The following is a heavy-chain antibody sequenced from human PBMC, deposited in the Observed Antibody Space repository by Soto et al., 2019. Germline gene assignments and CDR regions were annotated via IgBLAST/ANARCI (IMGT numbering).Heavy chain of an antibody. Sequence: PGGSLRLSCGASGFAFRSHWMSWVRQAPGKGLEWVANINQDGSQKYYVDSVKGRFTISRDNAKNSLYLQMNSLRAEDTAVYYCARYHIAPTLLFDSWGQRPLVTVSS. D-gene: IGHD5-12*01. CDR3: ARYHIAPTLLFDS. J-gene: IGHJ4*02. CDR1: GFAFRSHW. V-gene: IGHV3-7*01. CDR2: INQDGSQK.